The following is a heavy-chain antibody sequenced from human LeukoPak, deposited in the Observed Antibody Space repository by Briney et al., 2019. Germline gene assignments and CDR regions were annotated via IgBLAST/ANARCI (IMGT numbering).Heavy chain of an antibody. J-gene: IGHJ4*02. CDR2: IYYSGST. Sequence: SETLSLTCTVFGGSISSYYWSWIRQPPGKGLEWIGYIYYSGSTNYNPSLKSRVTISVDTSKNQFSLKLSSVTAADTAMYYCARRAYSSGWYYFDYWGQGTLVTVSS. CDR3: ARRAYSSGWYYFDY. CDR1: GGSISSYY. V-gene: IGHV4-59*01. D-gene: IGHD6-19*01.